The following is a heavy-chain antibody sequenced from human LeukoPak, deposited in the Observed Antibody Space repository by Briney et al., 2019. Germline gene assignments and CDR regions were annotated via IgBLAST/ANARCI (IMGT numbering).Heavy chain of an antibody. CDR3: TRADGDYDHRFFDY. Sequence: GGSLRLSCAVSGFTVSGNYMSWVRQAPGKGLEWIGFIRRRANDGTTEYAASVKGRFTISRDDSKTIAYLQMNGLQTEDTALYYCTRADGDYDHRFFDYWGQGTQVIVSS. J-gene: IGHJ4*02. CDR2: IRRRANDGTT. CDR1: GFTVSGNY. D-gene: IGHD4-17*01. V-gene: IGHV3-71*01.